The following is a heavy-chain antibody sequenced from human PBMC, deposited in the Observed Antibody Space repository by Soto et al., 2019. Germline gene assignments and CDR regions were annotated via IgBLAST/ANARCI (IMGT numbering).Heavy chain of an antibody. D-gene: IGHD5-12*01. J-gene: IGHJ4*02. CDR3: ARVVAIPGYPDN. V-gene: IGHV1-18*01. CDR2: IVPNSDRT. Sequence: ASVKVSCKASGYTFTSYGISWVRQAPGQGLEWMGGIVPNSDRTTYAQKFQGRVTITADASTSTAYMELSSLRSDDTAVYYCARVVAIPGYPDNWGQGTLVTVSS. CDR1: GYTFTSYG.